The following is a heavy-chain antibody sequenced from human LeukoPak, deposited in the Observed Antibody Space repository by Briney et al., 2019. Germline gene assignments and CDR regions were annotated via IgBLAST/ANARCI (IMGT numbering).Heavy chain of an antibody. J-gene: IGHJ4*02. CDR2: ISAYNGNT. CDR1: GYTFTNYA. Sequence: ASVKVSCKTSGYTFTNYAISWVRQAPGQGLEWMGWISAYNGNTDYAQKVRGRVTMTTDTSTSTAYMELRSLRSDDTAVYYCARVSPLLAVAGSFDYWGQGTLVTVSS. CDR3: ARVSPLLAVAGSFDY. V-gene: IGHV1-18*01. D-gene: IGHD6-19*01.